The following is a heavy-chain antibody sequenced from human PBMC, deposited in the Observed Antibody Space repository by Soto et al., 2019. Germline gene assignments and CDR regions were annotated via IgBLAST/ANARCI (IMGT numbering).Heavy chain of an antibody. D-gene: IGHD3-9*01. V-gene: IGHV1-18*01. Sequence: QVQLVQSGAEVKKPGASVKVSCKASGYTFTSYGISWVRQAPGQGLEWMGWISAYNGNTNYAQKRQGRVTMTTDTSTSTAYMELRSLRSDDTAVYYCARGGLRYFDWLPNILPLCPTNGMDVWGQGTTVTVSS. J-gene: IGHJ6*02. CDR2: ISAYNGNT. CDR1: GYTFTSYG. CDR3: ARGGLRYFDWLPNILPLCPTNGMDV.